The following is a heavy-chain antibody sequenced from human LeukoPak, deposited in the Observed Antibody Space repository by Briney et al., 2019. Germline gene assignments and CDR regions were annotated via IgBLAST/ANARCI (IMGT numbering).Heavy chain of an antibody. CDR2: INRNGGHT. V-gene: IGHV3-43*01. CDR3: VKEKDCGRECYFFDS. D-gene: IGHD2-21*01. CDR1: GFNFDRYT. Sequence: HSGGSLGLSCAASGFNFDRYTMHWVRHTAGRGLEWVSFINRNGGHTWYADSLKGRFTISRDNRQDSLYLQMNSLTTEDTAIYYCVKEKDCGRECYFFDSWGQGALVTVSS. J-gene: IGHJ4*02.